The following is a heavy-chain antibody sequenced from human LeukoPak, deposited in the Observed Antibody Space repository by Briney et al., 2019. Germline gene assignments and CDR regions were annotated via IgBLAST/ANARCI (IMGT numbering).Heavy chain of an antibody. CDR2: ISSSGSYI. J-gene: IGHJ6*03. V-gene: IGHV3-21*01. D-gene: IGHD6-13*01. CDR3: ARLAQQLAGYDYYYYMDV. Sequence: PGGSLRLSCAASGFTFSSYTMNWVRQAPGKGLEWVSSISSSGSYIYYADSRKGRFTISRDNAKNSLFLQMNSLRAEDTAVYYCARLAQQLAGYDYYYYMDVWGKGTTVTVSS. CDR1: GFTFSSYT.